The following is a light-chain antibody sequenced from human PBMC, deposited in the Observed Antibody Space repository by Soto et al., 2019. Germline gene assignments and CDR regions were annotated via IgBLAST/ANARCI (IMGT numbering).Light chain of an antibody. J-gene: IGKJ1*01. Sequence: DIQMTQSPSTLSASAGDRVTITCRASQSINTRLAWYQQKPGQAPKLLIYDASSLESGVPSRFSGSGSGTEFTLIISSLQSDDFATYYCQECSSYWTFGQGTKVDIK. CDR3: QECSSYWT. V-gene: IGKV1-5*01. CDR2: DAS. CDR1: QSINTR.